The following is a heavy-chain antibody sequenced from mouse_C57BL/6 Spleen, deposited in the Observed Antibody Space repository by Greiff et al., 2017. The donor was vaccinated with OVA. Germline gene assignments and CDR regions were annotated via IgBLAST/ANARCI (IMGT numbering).Heavy chain of an antibody. D-gene: IGHD1-1*01. CDR3: ARSITTGVEDY. CDR2: IDPSDSYT. Sequence: QVQLQQPGAELVKPGASVKLSCKASGYTFTSYWMQWVKQRPGQGLEWIGEIDPSDSYTNYNQKFKGKATLTVDTSSSTAYMQLSSLTSEDSAVYYCARSITTGVEDYWGQGTTLTVSS. V-gene: IGHV1-50*01. CDR1: GYTFTSYW. J-gene: IGHJ2*01.